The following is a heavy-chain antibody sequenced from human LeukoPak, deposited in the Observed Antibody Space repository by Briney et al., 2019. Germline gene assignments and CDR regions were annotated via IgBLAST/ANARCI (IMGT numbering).Heavy chain of an antibody. CDR2: IKQDGSEK. CDR1: GFTFSSYW. J-gene: IGHJ4*02. V-gene: IGHV3-7*01. D-gene: IGHD6-13*01. Sequence: PGGSLRLSCAASGFTFSSYWMSWVRQAPGKGLEWVANIKQDGSEKYYVDSVKGRFTISRDNAKNSLYLQMNSLRAEDTAVYYCARLVAYSSSWYLMGPFDYWGQGTLVTVSS. CDR3: ARLVAYSSSWYLMGPFDY.